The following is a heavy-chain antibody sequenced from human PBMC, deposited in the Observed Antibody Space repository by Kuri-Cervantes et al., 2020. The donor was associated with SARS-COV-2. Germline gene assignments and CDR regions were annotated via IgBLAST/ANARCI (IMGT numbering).Heavy chain of an antibody. Sequence: GESLKISCAASGFTFSISAMNWVRQAPGKGLQWVSGISGTVISTYYADSVKGRFTISRDNSKNTLYLQMNSLRAEDTAVYYCAKGTGYCSSTSCYTRWVGEFDPWGQGTLVTVSS. J-gene: IGHJ5*02. V-gene: IGHV3-23*01. CDR2: ISGTVIST. D-gene: IGHD2-2*02. CDR1: GFTFSISA. CDR3: AKGTGYCSSTSCYTRWVGEFDP.